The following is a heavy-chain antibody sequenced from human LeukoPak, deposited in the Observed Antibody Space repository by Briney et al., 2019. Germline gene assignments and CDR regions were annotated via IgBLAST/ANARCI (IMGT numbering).Heavy chain of an antibody. V-gene: IGHV4-39*01. Sequence: SEAEPLTCSVSGGSISSSSYHWGWIRQPPGKGLEWIGTVYFSGSTNYKPSLKSRLTISVDTSKNQFSLKLSSVTAADTAVYYCARSLRRIVTGAFDHWGQGTKVTVSS. CDR2: VYFSGST. J-gene: IGHJ3*01. D-gene: IGHD3-16*01. CDR3: ARSLRRIVTGAFDH. CDR1: GGSISSSSYH.